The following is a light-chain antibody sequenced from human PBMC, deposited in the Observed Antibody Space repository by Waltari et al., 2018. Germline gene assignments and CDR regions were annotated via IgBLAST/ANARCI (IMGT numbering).Light chain of an antibody. CDR1: SSNIGGNT. V-gene: IGLV1-44*01. J-gene: IGLJ2*01. Sequence: QSVLTQPPSASGTPGQRVTISCSGRSSNIGGNTVAWYQQVPGAAPKLLIYIDNERPSGVPDRFSVSKSGTSASLAISGLQSEDEALYYCAAWDDSLSGVVFGGGTKLTVL. CDR3: AAWDDSLSGVV. CDR2: IDN.